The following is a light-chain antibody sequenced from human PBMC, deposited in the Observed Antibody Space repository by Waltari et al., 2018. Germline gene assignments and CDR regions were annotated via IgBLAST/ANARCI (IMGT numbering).Light chain of an antibody. CDR3: QQYDYWPWT. CDR1: QSLTSRT. V-gene: IGKV3D-15*01. CDR2: GTS. Sequence: DIVMTQSPATLSLSPGERATLSCRASQSLTSRTFAWFQQKPGQPPRLRIYGTSTRAAGIPDRFSGSGSGTDFSLTISGLQPEDFATYYCQQYDYWPWTFGQGTRVE. J-gene: IGKJ1*01.